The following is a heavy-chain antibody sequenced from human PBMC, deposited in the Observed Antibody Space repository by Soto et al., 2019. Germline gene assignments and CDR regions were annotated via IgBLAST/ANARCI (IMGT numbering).Heavy chain of an antibody. D-gene: IGHD2-21*01. CDR2: ITTSSAYI. CDR1: GFTFNTYD. J-gene: IGHJ5*02. V-gene: IGHV3-21*01. Sequence: EVQLVESGGGLVKPGGSLRLSCAASGFTFNTYDMNWVRQAPGKGLEWVSSITTSSAYIYYADSLKGRITISRDNAKNALFLQMNSLLAEDTAVYYCVRSGTARLLRHSWFDTWGQGTLVTVSS. CDR3: VRSGTARLLRHSWFDT.